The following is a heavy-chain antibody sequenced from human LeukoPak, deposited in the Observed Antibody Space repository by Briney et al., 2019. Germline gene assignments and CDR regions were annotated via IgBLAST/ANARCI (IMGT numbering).Heavy chain of an antibody. CDR3: ARDLEWGDAFDI. J-gene: IGHJ3*02. CDR2: IYYSGST. D-gene: IGHD1-26*01. CDR1: GGSISSHY. V-gene: IGHV4-59*11. Sequence: SETLSLTCTVSGGSISSHYWSWMRQPPGKGLGWVGYIYYSGSTNYNPSLKSRVTISVDTSKNQFSLKLSSVTAADTAVYYCARDLEWGDAFDIWGQGTMVTVSS.